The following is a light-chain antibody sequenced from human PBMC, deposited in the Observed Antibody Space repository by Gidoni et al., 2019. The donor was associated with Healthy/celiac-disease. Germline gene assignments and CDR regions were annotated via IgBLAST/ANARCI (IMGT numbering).Light chain of an antibody. J-gene: IGKJ1*01. CDR1: QGISSW. V-gene: IGKV1-12*01. CDR2: AAS. Sequence: DIQMTQSPSSVSASVGDRVTITCRASQGISSWLAWYQQKPGKAPELLIYAASSLQSGVPSRFSGSGSGTDFTHTISSLQTGDCATYYCQQDNSLPQTFGQGTKVEIK. CDR3: QQDNSLPQT.